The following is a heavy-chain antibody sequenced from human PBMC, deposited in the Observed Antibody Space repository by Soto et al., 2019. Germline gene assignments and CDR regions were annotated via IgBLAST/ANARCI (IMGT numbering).Heavy chain of an antibody. CDR2: IIPIFGTA. CDR3: AVNTRIYCSSTSCLNYFDY. CDR1: GGTFSSYA. V-gene: IGHV1-69*06. Sequence: SVKVSCKASGGTFSSYAISWVRQAPGQGLEWMGGIIPIFGTANYAQKFQGRVTITADKSTSTAYMELSSLRSEDTAVYYCAVNTRIYCSSTSCLNYFDYWGKGTLVTVSS. D-gene: IGHD2-2*01. J-gene: IGHJ4*02.